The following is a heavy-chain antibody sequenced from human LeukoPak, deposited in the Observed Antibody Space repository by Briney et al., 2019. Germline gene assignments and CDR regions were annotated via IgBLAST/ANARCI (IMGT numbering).Heavy chain of an antibody. CDR2: IYYSGST. CDR3: VRVQRRAGVTNWFDP. CDR1: GGSISSSSYY. V-gene: IGHV4-39*07. D-gene: IGHD3-10*01. Sequence: SETLSLTCTVSGGSISSSSYYWGWIRQPPGKGLEWIGNIYYSGSTYYNPSLKSRVTISVDTSRNQFSLRLSSVTAADAAMYYCVRVQRRAGVTNWFDPWGQGTLVTVSS. J-gene: IGHJ5*02.